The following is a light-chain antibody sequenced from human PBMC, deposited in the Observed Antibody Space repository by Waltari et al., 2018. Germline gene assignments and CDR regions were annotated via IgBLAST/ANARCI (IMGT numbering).Light chain of an antibody. Sequence: DIQMTQSPSSLSASVGDRVTITCRASQSISSYLNWYQQKPGKAPKLLIYAASSLQSGVPSMFIGSGSGTDFTLTISSLQPEDFATYYCQQSYSTPPVTFGGGTKVEIK. J-gene: IGKJ4*01. CDR1: QSISSY. CDR2: AAS. CDR3: QQSYSTPPVT. V-gene: IGKV1-39*01.